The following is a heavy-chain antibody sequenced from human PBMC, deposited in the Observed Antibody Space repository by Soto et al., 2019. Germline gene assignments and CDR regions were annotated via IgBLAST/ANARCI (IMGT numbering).Heavy chain of an antibody. CDR1: GFTFSNYA. J-gene: IGHJ4*02. D-gene: IGHD6-13*01. CDR3: ARRGSSNFDY. Sequence: VGSLRLSCAASGFTFSNYAMTWVRQAPGMGLEWVSSISGSGGSTYYADSVKGRFTISRDNSKDTVYLQMNSLRAEDTALYYCARRGSSNFDYWGQGTLVTVSS. CDR2: ISGSGGST. V-gene: IGHV3-23*01.